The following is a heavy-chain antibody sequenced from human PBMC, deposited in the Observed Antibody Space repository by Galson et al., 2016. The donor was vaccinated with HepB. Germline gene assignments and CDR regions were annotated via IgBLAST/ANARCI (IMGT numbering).Heavy chain of an antibody. Sequence: TLSLTCTVSGDSISSAGYYWSWIRQHPAKGLEWIGYIYYSGNTYYNPSLKSRVTISGDTSKNQFSLRLVSMTAADTAVYYCARAGGYSGGKKRLFDYWGQGVLVTVSS. CDR3: ARAGGYSGGKKRLFDY. CDR2: IYYSGNT. CDR1: GDSISSAGYY. J-gene: IGHJ4*02. V-gene: IGHV4-31*03. D-gene: IGHD4-23*01.